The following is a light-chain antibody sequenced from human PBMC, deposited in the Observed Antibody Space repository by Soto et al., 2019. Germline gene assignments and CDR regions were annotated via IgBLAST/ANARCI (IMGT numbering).Light chain of an antibody. Sequence: DFQLTQSPSTLSASVGDRVTITCRVSQSVTKWLAWYQQKPGKAPKLLIFDASHLQSGVPSRFSGSGSGTEFTLTISSLQADDFATYYCQQYNTYPTTTLGHGTKVEIK. J-gene: IGKJ1*01. V-gene: IGKV1-5*01. CDR3: QQYNTYPTTT. CDR2: DAS. CDR1: QSVTKW.